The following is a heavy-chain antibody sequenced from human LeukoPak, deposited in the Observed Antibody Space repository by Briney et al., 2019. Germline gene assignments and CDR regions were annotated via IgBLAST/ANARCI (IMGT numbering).Heavy chain of an antibody. J-gene: IGHJ3*02. CDR1: GDSISSTNW. CDR3: ARDITMVRGYEWYSKTQRRHTFDI. V-gene: IGHV4-4*02. D-gene: IGHD3-10*01. Sequence: SETLSLTCTVSGDSISSTNWWSWVRQPPGEGLEWIGEIYHSGSTNYNPSLKSRVTISVDKSKNQFSLKLSSVTAADTAMYYCARDITMVRGYEWYSKTQRRHTFDIWGQGTMVTVSS. CDR2: IYHSGST.